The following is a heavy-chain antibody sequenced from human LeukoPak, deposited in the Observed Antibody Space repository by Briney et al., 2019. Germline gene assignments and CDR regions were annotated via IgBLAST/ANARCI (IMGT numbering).Heavy chain of an antibody. CDR1: GITFSSYW. CDR3: ARDFQDSSGYYYDLPDY. Sequence: PGGSLRLSCAASGITFSSYWMSWVRQAPGKGLEWVANIKQDGSEKYYVDSVKGRFTISRDNAKNSLYLQMNSLRAEDTAVYYCARDFQDSSGYYYDLPDYWGQGTLVTVSS. CDR2: IKQDGSEK. J-gene: IGHJ4*02. D-gene: IGHD3-22*01. V-gene: IGHV3-7*01.